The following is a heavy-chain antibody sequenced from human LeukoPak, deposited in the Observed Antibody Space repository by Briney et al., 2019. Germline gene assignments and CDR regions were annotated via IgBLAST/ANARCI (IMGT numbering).Heavy chain of an antibody. V-gene: IGHV2-5*01. D-gene: IGHD6-13*01. J-gene: IGHJ4*02. CDR2: IYWNDDK. CDR3: AHRLVAAAGSSFDY. CDR1: GFSLSTSGVG. Sequence: SGPTLVNPTQTLTLTCTFSGFSLSTSGVGVGWIRQPPGKALEWLALIYWNDDKRYSPSLKSRLTITKDTSKNQVVLTMTNMDPVDTATYCCAHRLVAAAGSSFDYWGQGTLVTVSS.